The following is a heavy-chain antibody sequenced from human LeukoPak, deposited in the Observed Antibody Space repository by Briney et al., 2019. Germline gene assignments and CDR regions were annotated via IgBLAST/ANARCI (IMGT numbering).Heavy chain of an antibody. CDR3: ARHLYCGGDCQGHFDY. D-gene: IGHD2-21*02. CDR1: GYRFTSYW. J-gene: IGHJ4*02. V-gene: IGHV5-51*01. Sequence: HGEALKIPCKGSGYRFTSYWIGWVRQMPGKGLEWMGIISPGDSDARYSPSFQGQVPISADRSISTAYLQWSSLKASDTAMYYCARHLYCGGDCQGHFDYWGQGALVTVSS. CDR2: ISPGDSDA.